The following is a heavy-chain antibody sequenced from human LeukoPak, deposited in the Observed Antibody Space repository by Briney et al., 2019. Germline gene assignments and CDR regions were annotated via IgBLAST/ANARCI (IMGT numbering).Heavy chain of an antibody. CDR3: ARHGHSLGYCSSTSCYAPFDY. CDR1: GGSISSSSYY. CDR2: IYYSGST. J-gene: IGHJ4*02. D-gene: IGHD2-2*01. V-gene: IGHV4-39*01. Sequence: SETLSLTCTVSGGSISSSSYYWGWIRQPPGTGLEWIGSIYYSGSTYYNPSLKSRVTISVDTSKNQFSLKLSSVTAADTAVYYCARHGHSLGYCSSTSCYAPFDYWGQGTLVTVSS.